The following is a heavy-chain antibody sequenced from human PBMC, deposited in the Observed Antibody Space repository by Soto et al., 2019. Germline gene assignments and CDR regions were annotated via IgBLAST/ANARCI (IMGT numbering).Heavy chain of an antibody. CDR3: ARGGIMRSSSYSSSDYYYYMDV. CDR1: SGSISSSNW. V-gene: IGHV4-4*02. CDR2: IYHSGST. J-gene: IGHJ6*03. Sequence: QVQLQESGPGLVKPSGTLSLTSAVSSGSISSSNWWSWVRRPPGKGLEWIGEIYHSGSTNYNPSLKSRVTISVDKSKNQFSLKLSSVTAADTAVYYCARGGIMRSSSYSSSDYYYYMDVWGKGTTVTVSS. D-gene: IGHD6-6*01.